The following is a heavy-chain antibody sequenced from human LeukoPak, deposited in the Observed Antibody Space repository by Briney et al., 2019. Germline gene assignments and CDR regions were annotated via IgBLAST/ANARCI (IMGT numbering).Heavy chain of an antibody. J-gene: IGHJ4*02. CDR3: ARTSVLGPNTDY. D-gene: IGHD4/OR15-4a*01. CDR1: GFTFSSYA. V-gene: IGHV3-30-3*01. Sequence: PGGYLRLSCAASGFTFSSYAMHWVRQAPGKGLEWVAVISYDGSNKYYPDSVKGRFTISIDNSKNTLYLQMNSLRAEDTAVYYCARTSVLGPNTDYWGQGTLVTVSS. CDR2: ISYDGSNK.